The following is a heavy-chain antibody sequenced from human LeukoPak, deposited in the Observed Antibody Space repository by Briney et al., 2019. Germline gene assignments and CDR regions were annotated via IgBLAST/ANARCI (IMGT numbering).Heavy chain of an antibody. CDR1: GYSFTSYW. CDR3: VRLYSSRHFGGVDYYYGMDV. CDR2: IDPSDSYT. V-gene: IGHV5-10-1*01. J-gene: IGHJ6*02. Sequence: GGSLRLSCKGSGYSFTSYWISWVRQMPGKGLEWMGRIDPSDSYTNYSPSFQGHVTISADKSISTAYLQWSTLRASDTAMYYCVRLYSSRHFGGVDYYYGMDVWGQGTTVIVS. D-gene: IGHD3-16*01.